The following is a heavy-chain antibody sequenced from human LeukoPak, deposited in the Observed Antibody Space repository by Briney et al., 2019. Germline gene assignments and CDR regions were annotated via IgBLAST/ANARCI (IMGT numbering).Heavy chain of an antibody. CDR3: ARTSWGSDFDY. D-gene: IGHD7-27*01. Sequence: PSESLSLTCTVSGGSMRNYYWSWIRQPAGKGLEWIGRIYTNGSSNYNHPANSRVTMSVDTSKHQFSLTLSSVTAADRAEYYFARTSWGSDFDYWGQGTLVTVSS. V-gene: IGHV4-4*07. CDR1: GGSMRNYY. J-gene: IGHJ4*02. CDR2: IYTNGSS.